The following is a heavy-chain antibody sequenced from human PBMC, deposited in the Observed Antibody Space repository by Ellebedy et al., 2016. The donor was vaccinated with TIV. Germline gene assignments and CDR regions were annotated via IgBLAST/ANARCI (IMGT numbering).Heavy chain of an antibody. J-gene: IGHJ4*02. CDR1: GGSISSYY. V-gene: IGHV4-59*01. Sequence: SETLSLXXTVSGGSISSYYWSWIRQPPGKGLEWIGYIYYSGSTNYNPSLKSRVTISVDTSKNQFSLKLSSVTAADTAVYYCARISGYPYRQYFDYWGQGTLVTVSS. D-gene: IGHD3-22*01. CDR2: IYYSGST. CDR3: ARISGYPYRQYFDY.